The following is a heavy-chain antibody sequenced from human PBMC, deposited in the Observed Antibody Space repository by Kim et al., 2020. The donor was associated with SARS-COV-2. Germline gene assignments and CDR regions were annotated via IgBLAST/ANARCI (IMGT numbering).Heavy chain of an antibody. CDR1: GGSVSSGSYF. Sequence: SETLSLTCTVSGGSVSSGSYFWSWIRQPPGKGLEWIGYIYYSGNTNYNPSLKSRVTMSVDTSKNQFSLKLRSVTAADTAVYYCARAPNDFWSGYPYYLDFWGQGNLVTVSS. CDR2: IYYSGNT. J-gene: IGHJ4*02. V-gene: IGHV4-61*01. CDR3: ARAPNDFWSGYPYYLDF. D-gene: IGHD3-3*01.